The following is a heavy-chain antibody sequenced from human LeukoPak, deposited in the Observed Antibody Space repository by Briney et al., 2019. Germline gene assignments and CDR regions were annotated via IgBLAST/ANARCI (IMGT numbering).Heavy chain of an antibody. Sequence: GGSLRLSCVGSGFTFSVHWVRQVPGKGLEWLTFIQHDGTDQHYADSVRGRFTISRDNSKNTVYLQMNSLRPEDTALYYCAKDGNWASVSWGQGTLVTVSS. CDR3: AKDGNWASVS. J-gene: IGHJ5*02. CDR2: IQHDGTDQ. V-gene: IGHV3-30*02. CDR1: GFTFS. D-gene: IGHD7-27*01.